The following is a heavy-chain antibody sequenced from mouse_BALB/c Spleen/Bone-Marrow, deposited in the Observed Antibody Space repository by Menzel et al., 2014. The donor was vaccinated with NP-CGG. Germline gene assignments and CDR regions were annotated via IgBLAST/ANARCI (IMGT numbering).Heavy chain of an antibody. Sequence: VQLKESGAEFVKPGASVKLSCTASGFNIKDTYMHWVKQRPEQGLEWIGRIDPANGNTKYDLKFQGRATITADTSSSTAYLQLSSLTSEDTAVYYCASYVYGYYFDYWGQGTTLTVSS. J-gene: IGHJ2*01. V-gene: IGHV14-3*02. D-gene: IGHD2-2*01. CDR3: ASYVYGYYFDY. CDR1: GFNIKDTY. CDR2: IDPANGNT.